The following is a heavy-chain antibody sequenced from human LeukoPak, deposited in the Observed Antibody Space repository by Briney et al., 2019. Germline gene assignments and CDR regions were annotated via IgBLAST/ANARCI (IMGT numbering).Heavy chain of an antibody. CDR1: ARSLSSNY. D-gene: IGHD3-22*01. CDR2: IYYSGST. CDR3: ARGNYYDSITYYRAFDI. V-gene: IGHV4-59*01. J-gene: IGHJ3*02. Sequence: QTLSPTPTVSARSLSSNYWSSLRQPPGKGLEWVGYIYYSGSTNYNPSLRSGVTISVDTSKNQFSLKLSSVTAADTAVYYCARGNYYDSITYYRAFDIWGQGTMVTVSS.